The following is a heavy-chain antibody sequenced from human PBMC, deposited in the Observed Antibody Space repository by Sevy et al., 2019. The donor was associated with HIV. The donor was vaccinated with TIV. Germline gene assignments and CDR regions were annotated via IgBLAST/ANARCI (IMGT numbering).Heavy chain of an antibody. CDR2: IYYNGHI. D-gene: IGHD1-26*01. CDR1: GGSITSLY. Sequence: SETPSLACTVSGGSITSLYWNWIRQPPGKGLEWIANIYYNGHINYNPSLKSRVTLSLDTSKNQFSLRLSSVTAADTAMYYCAGENAWGRGYSWGQGTLVTVSS. J-gene: IGHJ4*02. V-gene: IGHV4-59*08. CDR3: AGENAWGRGYS.